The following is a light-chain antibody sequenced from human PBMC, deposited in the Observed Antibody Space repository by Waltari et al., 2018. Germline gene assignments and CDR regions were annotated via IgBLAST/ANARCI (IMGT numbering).Light chain of an antibody. Sequence: EIVMTQSPATLSVSPGESATLSCRASQSVTTNLAWYQQNPGQAPRLLIYDASTRGTGIPARFSGSGSGTEFTLTISSLQSEDFAVYYCQQYNDWPYTFGQGTKLEIK. J-gene: IGKJ2*01. CDR1: QSVTTN. CDR3: QQYNDWPYT. CDR2: DAS. V-gene: IGKV3-15*01.